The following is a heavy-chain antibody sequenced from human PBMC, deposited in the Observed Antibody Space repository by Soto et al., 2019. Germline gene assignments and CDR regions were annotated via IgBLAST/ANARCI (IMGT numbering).Heavy chain of an antibody. CDR3: ARVRDPHLDHYGLDV. CDR1: GFTFNVYG. V-gene: IGHV1-69*06. J-gene: IGHJ6*02. CDR2: LIPICDAP. Sequence: QVQLVQSGAEVKNPGSSVKVSCKTSGFTFNVYGINWVRQAPGQGLEWMGGLIPICDAPNYAQKFQDRVTITADKSTTTVYLELSSLTSEDTAVYFCARVRDPHLDHYGLDVWGQGTTVTVSS.